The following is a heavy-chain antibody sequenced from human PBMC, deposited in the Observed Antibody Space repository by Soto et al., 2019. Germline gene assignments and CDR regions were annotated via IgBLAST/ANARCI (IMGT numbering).Heavy chain of an antibody. J-gene: IGHJ6*02. CDR1: AFTFSSYA. CDR2: ISYDGSNK. CDR3: ASENTSFGVVIHYYGMDV. D-gene: IGHD3-3*01. V-gene: IGHV3-30-3*01. Sequence: GGSLRLSCAPSAFTFSSYATRWVRQAPGKGLEWVAVISYDGSNKYYADSVTGRLTSSRDNSENRRYRQMNSLRAEDTAVYYCASENTSFGVVIHYYGMDVWGQGTTVTVSS.